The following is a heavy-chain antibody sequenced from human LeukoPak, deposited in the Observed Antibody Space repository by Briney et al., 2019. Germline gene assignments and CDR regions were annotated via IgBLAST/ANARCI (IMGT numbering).Heavy chain of an antibody. CDR1: GYTFTGYY. CDR2: INPNSGGT. J-gene: IGHJ4*02. Sequence: GASVKASCKASGYTFTGYYMHWVRQAPGQGLEWMGRINPNSGGTNYAQKFQGRVTMTRDTSISTAYMELSRLRSDDTAVYYCARDRWDYYDSSGPFDYWGQGTLVTVSS. V-gene: IGHV1-2*06. CDR3: ARDRWDYYDSSGPFDY. D-gene: IGHD3-22*01.